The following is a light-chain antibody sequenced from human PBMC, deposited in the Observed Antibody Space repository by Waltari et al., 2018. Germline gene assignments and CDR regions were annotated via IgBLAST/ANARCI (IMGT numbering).Light chain of an antibody. CDR1: QSVSNN. V-gene: IGKV3-15*01. CDR3: QQYNSWPLT. CDR2: GAS. J-gene: IGKJ4*01. Sequence: EIVMTQSPATLSVYPGERATLSCRASQSVSNNLAWFQHKPGPAPRLLIYGASTRAAGIPARFSGSGSGADFTLTISSLQSEDFALYYCQQYNSWPLTFGGGTKVEIK.